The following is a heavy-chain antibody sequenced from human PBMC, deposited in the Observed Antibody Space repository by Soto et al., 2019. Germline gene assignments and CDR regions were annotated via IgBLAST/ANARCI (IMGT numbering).Heavy chain of an antibody. CDR1: GFTLSSYS. D-gene: IGHD3-16*01. CDR2: ISSNSDTV. CDR3: ARVGLKFLLGGEFFQV. Sequence: DVYLVESGGGLVQPGGSLRLSCTASGFTLSSYSMNWVRQAPGKGPEWVSHISSNSDTVYYADSVKGRFTISRDNARNSLSLQMNSLRAEDTAVYYCARVGLKFLLGGEFFQVWGQGTLVTVSS. J-gene: IGHJ1*01. V-gene: IGHV3-48*01.